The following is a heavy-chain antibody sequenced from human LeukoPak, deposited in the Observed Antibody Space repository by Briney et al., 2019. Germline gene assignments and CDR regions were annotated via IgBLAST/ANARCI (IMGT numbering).Heavy chain of an antibody. J-gene: IGHJ4*02. CDR3: AKSPSYTDYFDY. CDR2: LRGPEGSP. CDR1: GFALTSYT. Sequence: GGSLRLSCAASGFALTSYTMSWVRQAPGKGLEWVSSLRGPEGSPFYADSVKGRFTISRDNSKNTLYLQMNSLSAEDTALYYCAKSPSYTDYFDYWGQGALVTVSS. D-gene: IGHD3-16*02. V-gene: IGHV3-23*01.